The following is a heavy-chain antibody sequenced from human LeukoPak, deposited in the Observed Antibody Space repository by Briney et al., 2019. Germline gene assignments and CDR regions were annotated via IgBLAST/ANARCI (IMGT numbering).Heavy chain of an antibody. CDR1: GYTFTSYA. J-gene: IGHJ3*02. D-gene: IGHD6-19*01. CDR3: ARDLDVPPSPGRPNPWLANAFDI. CDR2: INTNTGNP. Sequence: ASVKVSCKASGYTFTSYAMNWVRQAPGQGLEWMGWINTNTGNPTYAQGFTGRFVFSLDTSVSTAYLQISSLKAEDTAVYYCARDLDVPPSPGRPNPWLANAFDIWGQGTMVTVSS. V-gene: IGHV7-4-1*02.